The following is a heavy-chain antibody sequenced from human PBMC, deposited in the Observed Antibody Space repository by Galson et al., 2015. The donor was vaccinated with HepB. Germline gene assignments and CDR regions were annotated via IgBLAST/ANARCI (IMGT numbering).Heavy chain of an antibody. CDR1: GFTFSSYA. J-gene: IGHJ1*01. CDR2: ISGSGGST. CDR3: ASSYSGSYTGYFQH. D-gene: IGHD1-26*01. Sequence: SLRLSCAASGFTFSSYAMSWVRQAPGKGLEWVSAISGSGGSTYYADSVKGRFTISRDNSKNTLYLQMNSLRAEDTAVYYCASSYSGSYTGYFQHWGQGTLVTVSS. V-gene: IGHV3-23*01.